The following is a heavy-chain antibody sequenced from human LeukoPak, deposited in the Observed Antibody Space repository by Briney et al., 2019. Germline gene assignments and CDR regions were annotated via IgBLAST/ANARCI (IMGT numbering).Heavy chain of an antibody. CDR2: FSRSGPDT. V-gene: IGHV3-23*01. J-gene: IGHJ4*02. CDR3: AKGSLGSWYYFDY. Sequence: GGSLRLSCAASGFTFGSSAMSWVRQAPGKGLEWVSTFSRSGPDTYYADSVKGRFTIFRDNSKNTLYLQMNSLRAEDTAVYCCAKGSLGSWYYFDYWGQGTLVTVSS. D-gene: IGHD6-13*01. CDR1: GFTFGSSA.